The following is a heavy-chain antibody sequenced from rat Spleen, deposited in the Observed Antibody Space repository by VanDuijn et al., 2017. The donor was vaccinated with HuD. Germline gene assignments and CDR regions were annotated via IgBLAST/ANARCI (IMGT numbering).Heavy chain of an antibody. CDR3: ARHGTINTMVRYYFDY. CDR2: ITNTGGST. V-gene: IGHV5-20*01. CDR1: GFTFSDHN. J-gene: IGHJ2*01. D-gene: IGHD1-1*01. Sequence: EVQLVESGGGLVQPGRSLKLSCSASGFTFSDHNMAWVRQAPGKGLEWVASITNTGGSTYYPDSVKGRFTISRDNAKSSLYLQMDSLRSEDTATYYCARHGTINTMVRYYFDYWGQGVMVTVSS.